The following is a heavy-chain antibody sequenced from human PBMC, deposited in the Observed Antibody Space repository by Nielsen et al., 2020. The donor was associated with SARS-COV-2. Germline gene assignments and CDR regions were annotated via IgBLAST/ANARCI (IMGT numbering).Heavy chain of an antibody. J-gene: IGHJ6*02. CDR1: GDSVSSNSVA. V-gene: IGHV6-1*01. CDR3: TRDPGYYHGMDV. Sequence: SQTLSLTGVISGDSVSSNSVAWNWIRQSPSRGLEWLGRIYYRSKWFYEYAASVRSRITIDPDTSKNQFSLHLNSVTSEDTAMYYCTRDPGYYHGMDVWGQGTTVTVSS. CDR2: IYYRSKWFY.